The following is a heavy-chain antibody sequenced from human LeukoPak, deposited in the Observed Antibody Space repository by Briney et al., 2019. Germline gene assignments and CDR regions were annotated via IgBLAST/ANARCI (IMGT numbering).Heavy chain of an antibody. V-gene: IGHV3-30*04. J-gene: IGHJ4*02. D-gene: IGHD6-13*01. CDR1: GFTFSDYT. Sequence: GGSLRLSCAASGFTFSDYTMQWVRQAPGKGLEWVALLPPDGSYQYYADSLKGRFTISRDNFKNALYLQMNSLRLEDTAVYYCARGLHDRSWYGAHWGQGTLLSVSS. CDR2: LPPDGSYQ. CDR3: ARGLHDRSWYGAH.